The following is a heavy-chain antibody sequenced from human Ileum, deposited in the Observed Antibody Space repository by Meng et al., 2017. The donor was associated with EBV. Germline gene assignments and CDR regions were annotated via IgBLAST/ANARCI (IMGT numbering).Heavy chain of an antibody. J-gene: IGHJ4*01. V-gene: IGHV1-3*01. D-gene: IGHD2-21*01. Sequence: QVQLLQSGAGVKKPGASVKLSCKASGYTFSNYAIHWVRQATGQRPEWMGWINADNGNTKYSQKFQGRVTITRNTPASTVYMDVRSLRSEDTAVYFCARVERGVKFDKWGQGTLVTVSS. CDR1: GYTFSNYA. CDR2: INADNGNT. CDR3: ARVERGVKFDK.